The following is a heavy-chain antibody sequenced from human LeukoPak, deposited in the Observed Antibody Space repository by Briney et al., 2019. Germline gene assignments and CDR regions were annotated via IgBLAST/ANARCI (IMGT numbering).Heavy chain of an antibody. Sequence: GGSLRLSCAASGFTFSSYSMNWVRQAPGKGLEWVSYISSSSSTIYYADSVKGRFTISKDNAKNSLYLQMNSLRAEDTAVYYCARGDDFWSGSPFGYWGQGTLVTVSS. CDR3: ARGDDFWSGSPFGY. V-gene: IGHV3-48*01. CDR1: GFTFSSYS. J-gene: IGHJ4*02. CDR2: ISSSSSTI. D-gene: IGHD3-3*01.